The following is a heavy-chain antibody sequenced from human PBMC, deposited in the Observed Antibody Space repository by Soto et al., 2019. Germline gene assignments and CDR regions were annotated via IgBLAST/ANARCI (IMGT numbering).Heavy chain of an antibody. J-gene: IGHJ4*02. V-gene: IGHV4-59*01. D-gene: IGHD2-2*01. CDR3: ARGYQASGFDY. CDR1: GGSISTYY. Sequence: QVQLQESGPGLAKPSETLSLTCSVSGGSISTYYWSWIRQPPDRGLEWIGYIYYTGSTDYSPSLKSRVSISVDTSKHEFSLKMNSVTAADTAVYYCARGYQASGFDYWGQGNMVTVSS. CDR2: IYYTGST.